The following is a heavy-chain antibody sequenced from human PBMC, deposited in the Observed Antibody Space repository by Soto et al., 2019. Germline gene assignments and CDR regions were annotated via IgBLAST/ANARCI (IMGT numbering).Heavy chain of an antibody. CDR3: AKPVVVDTIYYYYMDV. CDR2: IRGDGSST. V-gene: IGHV3-23*01. Sequence: GSLRLSCAASGFKFNSYTMGWVRQAPGKWLVWVSAIRGDGSSTYYADFVKGRFTISRDNSKNTLYLQMNRLRAEDTAVYYCAKPVVVDTIYYYYMDVWGRGTTVTVS. CDR1: GFKFNSYT. J-gene: IGHJ6*03. D-gene: IGHD2-15*01.